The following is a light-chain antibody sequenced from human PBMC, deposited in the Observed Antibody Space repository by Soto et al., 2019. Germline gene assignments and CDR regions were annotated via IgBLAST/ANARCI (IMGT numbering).Light chain of an antibody. CDR1: SSNIGNNY. CDR2: DNH. CDR3: GTWDNSLSSVV. Sequence: QSVLTQPPSVSAAPGQKVAISCSGSSSNIGNNYVSWYQQLPGTAPKLLIHDNHKRLSGIPDRFSGSKSGTSATLGITGLQTGDEAHYYCGTWDNSLSSVVFGGGTKLTVL. V-gene: IGLV1-51*01. J-gene: IGLJ2*01.